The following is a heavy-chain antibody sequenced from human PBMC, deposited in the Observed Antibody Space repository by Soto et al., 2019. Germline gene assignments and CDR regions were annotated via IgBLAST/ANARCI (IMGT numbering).Heavy chain of an antibody. V-gene: IGHV1-69*06. J-gene: IGHJ6*02. CDR1: GCTFSSYA. Sequence: SVKVSCKASGCTFSSYAISWVRQAPGQGLEWMGGIIPIFGTANYAQKFQGRVTITADKSTSTAYMELSSLRSEDTAVYYCAREERYYYYGMDVWGQGTTVTVSS. CDR2: IIPIFGTA. CDR3: AREERYYYYGMDV.